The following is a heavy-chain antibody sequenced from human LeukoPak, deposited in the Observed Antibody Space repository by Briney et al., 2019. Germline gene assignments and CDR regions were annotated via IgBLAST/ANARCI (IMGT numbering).Heavy chain of an antibody. Sequence: GGSLRLSCAASGFNFGGYVMSWVRQAPGKGLEWVSVISRSGDYTKYADSVKGRFTISRDNSKNTLSLQVSGLRAEDTAIYYCAKDLDGGYVSYYFDYWGQGTLVTVSS. CDR1: GFNFGGYV. V-gene: IGHV3-23*01. CDR2: ISRSGDYT. CDR3: AKDLDGGYVSYYFDY. D-gene: IGHD5-12*01. J-gene: IGHJ4*02.